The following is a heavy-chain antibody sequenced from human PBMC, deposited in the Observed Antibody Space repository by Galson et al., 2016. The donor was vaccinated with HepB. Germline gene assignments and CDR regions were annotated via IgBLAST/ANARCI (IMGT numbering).Heavy chain of an antibody. Sequence: PALVKPPQTLTLTCTFSGFSLTTSGMRVAWIRQPPGKALEWLGRIDWDDDKFYSTSLKTRLTISKDTSKNQVVLILPNMDPEDTATYYFVRINYGLHFDYWGQGTLVTVSS. D-gene: IGHD3-10*01. V-gene: IGHV2-70*04. CDR1: GFSLTTSGMR. CDR3: VRINYGLHFDY. J-gene: IGHJ4*02. CDR2: IDWDDDK.